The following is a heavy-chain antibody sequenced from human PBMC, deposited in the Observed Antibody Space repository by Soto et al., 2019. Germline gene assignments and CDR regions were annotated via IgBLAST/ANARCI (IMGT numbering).Heavy chain of an antibody. CDR1: GGSISSGCSS. D-gene: IGHD6-19*01. V-gene: IGHV4-30-2*01. Sequence: QLQLQESGSGLVKPSQTLSLTCAVSGGSISSGCSSWSWIRQPPGQGLAWIGYIYHRGSTYYNPSLKSRVTIAVDRSRNQFSRKMSSVTAADTAVYYCARAGDSSGPVALGYWGQGTLVTVSS. J-gene: IGHJ4*02. CDR2: IYHRGST. CDR3: ARAGDSSGPVALGY.